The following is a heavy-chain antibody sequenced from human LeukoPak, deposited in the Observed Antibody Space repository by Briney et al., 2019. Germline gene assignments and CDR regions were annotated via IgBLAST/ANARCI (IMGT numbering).Heavy chain of an antibody. CDR1: GDTFTSYD. CDR3: ARQPLERRLRENNWFDP. Sequence: VASVKVSCKASGDTFTSYDINWVRQATGQGLEWMGWMNPNSGNTGYAQKFQGRVTMTRNTSISTAYMELSSLGSEDTAVYYCARQPLERRLRENNWFDPWGQGTLVTVSS. CDR2: MNPNSGNT. J-gene: IGHJ5*02. D-gene: IGHD1-1*01. V-gene: IGHV1-8*01.